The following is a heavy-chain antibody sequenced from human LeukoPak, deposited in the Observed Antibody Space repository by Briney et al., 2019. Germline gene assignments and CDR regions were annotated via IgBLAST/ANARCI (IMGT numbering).Heavy chain of an antibody. CDR3: ARYSGYSYGSDFDY. J-gene: IGHJ4*02. D-gene: IGHD5-18*01. Sequence: SQTLSLTCTVSGXSISSGDDYWSWIRQPPGKGLEWIGYIYYSGSTYYNPSLKGRLTISLDTSKNQFSLKLTSVTAADTAVYYCARYSGYSYGSDFDYWGQGTLVTVSS. CDR2: IYYSGST. CDR1: GXSISSGDDY. V-gene: IGHV4-30-4*01.